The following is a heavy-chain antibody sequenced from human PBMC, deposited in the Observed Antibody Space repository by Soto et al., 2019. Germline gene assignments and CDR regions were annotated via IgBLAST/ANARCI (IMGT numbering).Heavy chain of an antibody. Sequence: SETLSLTCTVSGGSISSSSYYWGWIRQPPGKGLEWIGSIYYSGSTYYNPSLKSRVTISVDTSKNQFSLKLSSVTAADTAVYYCATANLIAVARFDYWGQGTLVTVSS. V-gene: IGHV4-39*01. J-gene: IGHJ4*02. CDR1: GGSISSSSYY. CDR3: ATANLIAVARFDY. D-gene: IGHD6-19*01. CDR2: IYYSGST.